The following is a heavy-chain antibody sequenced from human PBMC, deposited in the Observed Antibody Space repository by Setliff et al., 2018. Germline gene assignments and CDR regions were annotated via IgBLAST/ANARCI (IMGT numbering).Heavy chain of an antibody. Sequence: SVKVSCKASGGTFSSYAISWVRQAPGQGLEWMGGIIPILGIANYAQKFQGRVTITADKSTSTAYMELGSLTSEDTAVYYCTTGPRHGVPYFDLWGQGTLVTVSS. V-gene: IGHV1-69*10. CDR1: GGTFSSYA. CDR3: TTGPRHGVPYFDL. D-gene: IGHD6-6*01. J-gene: IGHJ4*02. CDR2: IIPILGIA.